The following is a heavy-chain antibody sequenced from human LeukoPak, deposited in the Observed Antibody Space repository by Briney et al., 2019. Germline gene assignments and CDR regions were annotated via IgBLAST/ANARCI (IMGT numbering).Heavy chain of an antibody. CDR3: ASPPKGDY. CDR2: ISDSGGRT. Sequence: GGSLRLSCAASGFTFSSYGMSWVRQAPGKGLEWVSSISDSGGRTYYADSVKGRFTISRDNSKNTLYLQMNSLRAEDTAVYYCASPPKGDYWGQGTLVTVSS. V-gene: IGHV3-23*01. J-gene: IGHJ4*02. CDR1: GFTFSSYG.